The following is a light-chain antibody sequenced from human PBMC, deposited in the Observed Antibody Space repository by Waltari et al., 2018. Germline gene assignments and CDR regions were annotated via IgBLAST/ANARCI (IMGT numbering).Light chain of an antibody. CDR1: SNDVGSYNL. J-gene: IGLJ1*01. Sequence: QSALTQPASVSGSPGQSITISCTGTSNDVGSYNLVSWYQQHPGKAPKLIIYEANTRPSGISNRLSGSKSGNTASLTISGLEAEDEAEYYCCSYAGSIFVFGTGTKVTVL. V-gene: IGLV2-23*01. CDR3: CSYAGSIFV. CDR2: EAN.